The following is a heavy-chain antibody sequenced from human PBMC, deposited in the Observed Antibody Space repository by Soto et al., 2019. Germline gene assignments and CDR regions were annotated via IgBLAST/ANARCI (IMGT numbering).Heavy chain of an antibody. CDR3: ARSGIAVAGTSAFDI. J-gene: IGHJ3*02. CDR1: GFTFSSYD. Sequence: GGSLRLSCAASGFTFSSYDMHWVRQATGKGLEWVSAIGTAGDTYYPGSVKGRFTISRENAKNSLYLQMNSLRAGDTAVYYCARSGIAVAGTSAFDIWGQGTMVTVSS. D-gene: IGHD6-19*01. CDR2: IGTAGDT. V-gene: IGHV3-13*01.